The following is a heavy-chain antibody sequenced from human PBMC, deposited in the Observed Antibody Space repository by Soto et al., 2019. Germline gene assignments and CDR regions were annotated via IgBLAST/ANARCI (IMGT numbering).Heavy chain of an antibody. CDR1: GYTFINYH. J-gene: IGHJ4*02. V-gene: IGHV1-18*01. Sequence: QVQLVQSGGEVKKPGASVTVSCKASGYTFINYHITGVRQAPGQGLEWMAWINTYNGMTDYAQRFQGRVTMTRDTSTSTAYMELRNLGSDYTAVYFCAKSPRGEMATDWGQGTLVTVSS. D-gene: IGHD5-12*01. CDR3: AKSPRGEMATD. CDR2: INTYNGMT.